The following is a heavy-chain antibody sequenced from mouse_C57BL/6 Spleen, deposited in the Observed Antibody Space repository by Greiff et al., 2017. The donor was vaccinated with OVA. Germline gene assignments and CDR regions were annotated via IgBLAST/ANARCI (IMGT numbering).Heavy chain of an antibody. J-gene: IGHJ3*01. D-gene: IGHD2-4*01. CDR2: IYPGDGDT. V-gene: IGHV1-82*01. Sequence: QVQLKESGPELVKPGASVKISCKASGYAFSSSWMNWVKQRPGKGLEWIGRIYPGDGDTNYNGKFKGKATLTADKSSSTAYMQLSSLTSEDSAVYFCARGEGFDYDAWFAYWGQGTLVTVSA. CDR1: GYAFSSSW. CDR3: ARGEGFDYDAWFAY.